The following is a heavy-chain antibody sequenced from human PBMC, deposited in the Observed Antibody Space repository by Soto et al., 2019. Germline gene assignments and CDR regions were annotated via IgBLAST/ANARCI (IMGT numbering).Heavy chain of an antibody. D-gene: IGHD1-26*01. Sequence: LRLSCAISGFSVSSNYLSWVRQAPWTGLEWVSVHYSGGSTYYADSVQGRFTISRDKSNNTLYLQMRRVRAEDTAVYFCARHRHPRGTVGATSPLDPWGQGTQVTVSS. V-gene: IGHV3-53*01. CDR2: HYSGGST. CDR3: ARHRHPRGTVGATSPLDP. CDR1: GFSVSSNY. J-gene: IGHJ5*02.